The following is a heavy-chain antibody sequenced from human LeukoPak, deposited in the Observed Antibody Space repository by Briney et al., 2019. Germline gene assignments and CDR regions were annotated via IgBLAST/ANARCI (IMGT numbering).Heavy chain of an antibody. D-gene: IGHD2-15*01. CDR3: ARSCSGGTCYHYYGIDV. V-gene: IGHV4-59*08. Sequence: SETLSLTCTVSGCSISSYYWSWIRHPPGKGLEWIWYIYYSGSTNYNPSLKSRVTISVDTSKNQFSLKLSSVTAADTAVYYCARSCSGGTCYHYYGIDVWGQGTTVTVSS. CDR2: IYYSGST. CDR1: GCSISSYY. J-gene: IGHJ6*02.